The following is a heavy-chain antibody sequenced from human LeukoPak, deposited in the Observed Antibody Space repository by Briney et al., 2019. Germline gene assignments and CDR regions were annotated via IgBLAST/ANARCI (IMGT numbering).Heavy chain of an antibody. CDR2: ISWNSGSI. V-gene: IGHV3-9*03. CDR1: GFTFDDYA. J-gene: IGHJ4*02. Sequence: GRSLRLSCAASGFTFDDYAMHWVRQAPGKGLEWVSGISWNSGSIGYADSVKGRFTISRDNAKNSLYLQMNSLRAEDMALYYCAKDHAAGYSSSWYDYWGQGTLVTVSS. CDR3: AKDHAAGYSSSWYDY. D-gene: IGHD6-13*01.